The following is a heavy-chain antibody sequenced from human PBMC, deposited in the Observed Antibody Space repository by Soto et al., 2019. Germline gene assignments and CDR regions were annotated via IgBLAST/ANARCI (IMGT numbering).Heavy chain of an antibody. CDR3: ATAGGYYYGSGSYFSYYGMGV. V-gene: IGHV4-34*01. Sequence: SETLSLTCAVYGGSFSGYYWSWIRQPPGKGLEWIGEINHSGSTNYNPSLKSRVTISVDTSKNQFSLKLSSVTPADTAVYYCATAGGYYYGSGSYFSYYGMGVWGQGTTVT. CDR1: GGSFSGYY. J-gene: IGHJ6*01. D-gene: IGHD3-10*01. CDR2: INHSGST.